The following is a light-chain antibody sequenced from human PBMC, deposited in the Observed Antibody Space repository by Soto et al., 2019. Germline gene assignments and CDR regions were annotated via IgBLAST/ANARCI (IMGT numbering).Light chain of an antibody. V-gene: IGKV1-5*03. J-gene: IGKJ1*01. CDR3: QQYINRWT. Sequence: DIQMTQSPSTLSASVGDRVTMTCRASQSISIWLAWYQQKPGKAPDLLIYKASSLESGVPSRFSGSGSGTEFTLTISSLQTDDFATYYCQQYINRWTFGQGTKVEIK. CDR2: KAS. CDR1: QSISIW.